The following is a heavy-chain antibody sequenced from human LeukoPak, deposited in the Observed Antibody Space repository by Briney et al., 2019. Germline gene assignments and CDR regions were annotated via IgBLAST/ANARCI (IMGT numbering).Heavy chain of an antibody. D-gene: IGHD3-9*01. CDR1: GGSFSGYY. CDR2: INHSGST. CDR3: AIENYDILTGYHA. J-gene: IGHJ5*02. V-gene: IGHV4-34*01. Sequence: SETLSLTCAVYGGSFSGYYWSWIRQPPGKGLEWIGEINHSGSTNYNPSLKSRVTISVDTSKNQFSLKLSSVTAADTAVYYCAIENYDILTGYHAWGQGTLVTVSS.